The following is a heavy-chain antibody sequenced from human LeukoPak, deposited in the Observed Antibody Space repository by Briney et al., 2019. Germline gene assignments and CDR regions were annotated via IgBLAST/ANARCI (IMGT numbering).Heavy chain of an antibody. D-gene: IGHD3-10*01. J-gene: IGHJ3*02. V-gene: IGHV3-74*01. Sequence: GGSLRLSCAASGFTFSSYWMHWVRQAPGKGLVWVSRINSDGSSTSYADSVKGRFTISRDNAKNTLYLQMNSLRAEDTAVYYCASLWFGESDPDAFDIWGQGTMVTVSS. CDR3: ASLWFGESDPDAFDI. CDR2: INSDGSST. CDR1: GFTFSSYW.